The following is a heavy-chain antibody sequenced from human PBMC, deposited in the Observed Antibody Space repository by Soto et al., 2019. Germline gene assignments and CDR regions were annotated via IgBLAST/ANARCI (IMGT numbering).Heavy chain of an antibody. D-gene: IGHD2-15*01. V-gene: IGHV3-30*18. CDR1: GFTFSSYG. CDR3: AKDSGYCSGGSCYRLDY. CDR2: ISYDGSNK. Sequence: PGGSLRLSCAATGFTFSSYGMHWVRLAPGKGLEWVAVISYDGSNKYYADSVKGRFTISRDNSKNTLYLQMNSLRAEDTAVYYCAKDSGYCSGGSCYRLDYWGQGTLVTVSS. J-gene: IGHJ4*02.